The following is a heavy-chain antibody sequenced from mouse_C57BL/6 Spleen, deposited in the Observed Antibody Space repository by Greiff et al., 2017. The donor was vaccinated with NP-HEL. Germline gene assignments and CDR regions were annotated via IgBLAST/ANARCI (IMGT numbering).Heavy chain of an antibody. Sequence: EVQVVESGGGLVKPGGSLKLSCAASGFTFSSYAMSWVRQTPEKRLEWVATISDGGSYTYYPDNVKGRFTISRDNAKNNLYLQMSHLKSEDTAMYYCAREGFGYYGSSWRGFAYWGQGTLVTVSA. CDR2: ISDGGSYT. CDR3: AREGFGYYGSSWRGFAY. D-gene: IGHD1-1*01. J-gene: IGHJ3*01. V-gene: IGHV5-4*01. CDR1: GFTFSSYA.